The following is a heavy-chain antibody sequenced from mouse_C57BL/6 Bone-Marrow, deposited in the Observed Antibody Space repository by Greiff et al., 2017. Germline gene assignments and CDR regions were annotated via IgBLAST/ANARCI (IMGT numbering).Heavy chain of an antibody. V-gene: IGHV1-69*01. Sequence: QVQLQQPGAELVMPGASVKLSCKASGYTFTSYWMHWVNQRPGQGLEWIGDIDPSDSYTNYNQKFKGKSTLTVDKSSSTAYMQLSSLTSEDSAVYYCARGGALYYFDYWGQGTTLTVSS. CDR1: GYTFTSYW. CDR2: IDPSDSYT. J-gene: IGHJ2*01. CDR3: ARGGALYYFDY.